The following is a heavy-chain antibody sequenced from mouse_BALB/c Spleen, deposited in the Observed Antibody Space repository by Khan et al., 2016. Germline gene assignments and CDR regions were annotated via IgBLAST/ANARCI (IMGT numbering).Heavy chain of an antibody. Sequence: QVQLQQSGAELARPGASVKLSCKASGYTFTSYWMQWVKQRPGQGLEWIGAIYPGDGDTRYTQKFKGKATLTADKSSSTAYMQLSSLASEDSAVYYCARKDYRDDYFDYWGQGTTLTVSS. CDR3: ARKDYRDDYFDY. J-gene: IGHJ2*01. CDR1: GYTFTSYW. V-gene: IGHV1-87*01. CDR2: IYPGDGDT. D-gene: IGHD2-14*01.